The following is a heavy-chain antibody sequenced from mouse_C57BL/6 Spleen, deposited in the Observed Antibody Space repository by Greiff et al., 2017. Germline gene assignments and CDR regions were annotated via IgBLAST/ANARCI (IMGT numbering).Heavy chain of an antibody. J-gene: IGHJ2*01. Sequence: EVQLQQSGPELVKPGASVKMSCKASGYTFTDYKMHWVKQSPGQSLEWIGYINPNNGGTSYNQKFKGKATLTVNKSTSTAYMELRSLTSEDSAVYYCAWGYDYFDDWGQGTTLTVSS. CDR3: AWGYDYFDD. CDR2: INPNNGGT. V-gene: IGHV1-22*01. D-gene: IGHD2-2*01. CDR1: GYTFTDYK.